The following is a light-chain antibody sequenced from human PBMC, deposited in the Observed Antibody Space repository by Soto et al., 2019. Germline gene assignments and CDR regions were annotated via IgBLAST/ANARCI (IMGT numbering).Light chain of an antibody. CDR1: QTVSSSF. V-gene: IGKV3-20*01. J-gene: IGKJ5*01. Sequence: EIVLTQSPGTLSLSPGETATLSCRASQTVSSSFLAWYQEKPGQALRLLIFGASSRATGIPDRFSGSGSGTDFTVTISRLEPEDFAVYYCQQYGSSPITFGQGTRLESK. CDR2: GAS. CDR3: QQYGSSPIT.